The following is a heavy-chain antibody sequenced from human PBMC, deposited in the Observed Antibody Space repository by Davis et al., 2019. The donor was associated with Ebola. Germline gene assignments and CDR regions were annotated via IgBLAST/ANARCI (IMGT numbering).Heavy chain of an antibody. Sequence: GESLKISCAASGFTFSSYAMHWVRQAPGKGLEYVSAISSNGGSTYYANSVKGRFTISRDNSKNTLYLQMNSLRAEDTALYYCARVDENGDTDYWGQGTLVTVSS. D-gene: IGHD4-17*01. J-gene: IGHJ4*02. CDR3: ARVDENGDTDY. CDR2: ISSNGGST. CDR1: GFTFSSYA. V-gene: IGHV3-64*01.